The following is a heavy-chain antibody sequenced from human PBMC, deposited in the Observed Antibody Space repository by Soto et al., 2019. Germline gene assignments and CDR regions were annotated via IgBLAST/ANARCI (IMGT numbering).Heavy chain of an antibody. CDR3: ARDFGTWFGGVDV. V-gene: IGHV3-48*01. J-gene: IGHJ6*02. Sequence: SVQGRFTISRDNAKNSVYLQMNTLRVEDTAVYYCARDFGTWFGGVDVWGRGTTVTVSS. D-gene: IGHD3-10*01.